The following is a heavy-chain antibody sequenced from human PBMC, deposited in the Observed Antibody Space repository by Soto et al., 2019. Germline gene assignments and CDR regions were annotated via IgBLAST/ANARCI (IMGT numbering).Heavy chain of an antibody. V-gene: IGHV4-30-4*01. CDR3: ARDGSAGTDDYGMDV. CDR2: IYYSGST. J-gene: IGHJ6*02. Sequence: SETLSLTCTVSGGSISSGDYYWSWIRQPPGKGLEWIGYIYYSGSTYYNPSLKSRVTISVDTSKNQFSLKLSSVTAADTAVYYCARDGSAGTDDYGMDVWGQGTQVTVSS. D-gene: IGHD1-1*01. CDR1: GGSISSGDYY.